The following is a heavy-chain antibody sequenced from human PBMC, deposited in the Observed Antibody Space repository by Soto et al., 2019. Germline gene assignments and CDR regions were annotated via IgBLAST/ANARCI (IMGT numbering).Heavy chain of an antibody. V-gene: IGHV3-74*01. CDR3: AKVTGPLFS. Sequence: PGGSLRLSCAASGFTFSSYWMHWVRQAPGKGLVWVSRIYTDGTTTNYADSVKGRFTISRDNAKNTLYLQMNSLRAEDTAVYYCAKVTGPLFSWGQGTLVTVSS. D-gene: IGHD2-21*01. CDR2: IYTDGTTT. J-gene: IGHJ4*02. CDR1: GFTFSSYW.